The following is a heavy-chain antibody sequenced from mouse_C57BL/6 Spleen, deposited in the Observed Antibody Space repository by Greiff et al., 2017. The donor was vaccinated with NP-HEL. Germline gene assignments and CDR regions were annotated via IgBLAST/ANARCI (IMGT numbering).Heavy chain of an antibody. J-gene: IGHJ2*01. CDR3: ARRGIITTVVAPLFDY. CDR1: GFTFSDYG. D-gene: IGHD1-1*01. CDR2: ISSGSSTI. V-gene: IGHV5-17*01. Sequence: EVQLVESGGGLVKPGGSLKLSCAASGFTFSDYGMHWVRQAPEKGLEWVAYISSGSSTIYYADTVKGRFTISSDNAKNTLFLQRSSLRSEDTAMYYCARRGIITTVVAPLFDYWGQGTTLTVSS.